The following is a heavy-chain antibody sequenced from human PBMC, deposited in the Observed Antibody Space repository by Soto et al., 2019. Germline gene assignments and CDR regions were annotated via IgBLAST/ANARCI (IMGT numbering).Heavy chain of an antibody. J-gene: IGHJ6*02. V-gene: IGHV1-18*01. CDR2: ISAYNGNT. D-gene: IGHD2-8*01. Sequence: GASVKVSCKASGYTFTSYGISWVRQAPGQGLECMGWISAYNGNTNYAQKLQGRVTMTTDTSTSTAYMELRSLRSDDTAVYYCARDGLMVYASNPQNDYYGMDVWGQGTTVTVSS. CDR3: ARDGLMVYASNPQNDYYGMDV. CDR1: GYTFTSYG.